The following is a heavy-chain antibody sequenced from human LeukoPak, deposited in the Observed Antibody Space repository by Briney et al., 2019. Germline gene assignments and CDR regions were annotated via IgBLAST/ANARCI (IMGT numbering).Heavy chain of an antibody. Sequence: SVKVSCKASGGTFSSYAISWVRQAPGQGLEWMGGIIPIFGTANYAQKFQGRVTITADESTSTAYMELSSLRSEDTAVYYCARVRISEYSSYRHAFDIWGQGTMVTVSS. J-gene: IGHJ3*02. V-gene: IGHV1-69*13. CDR1: GGTFSSYA. CDR2: IIPIFGTA. D-gene: IGHD6-6*01. CDR3: ARVRISEYSSYRHAFDI.